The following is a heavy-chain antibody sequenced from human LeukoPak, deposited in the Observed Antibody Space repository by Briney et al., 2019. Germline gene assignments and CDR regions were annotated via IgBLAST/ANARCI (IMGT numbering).Heavy chain of an antibody. CDR3: TRGTMMVGP. CDR2: IYYSGST. V-gene: IGHV4-59*01. CDR1: GGSLSNYY. J-gene: IGHJ5*02. Sequence: SETLSLTCTVSGGSLSNYYWSWIRQRPGKGLEWIGYIYYSGSTTYNPSLKSRATISVDTSKNQFSLRLSSVTAADTAVYYCTRGTMMVGPWGQGTLVTVSS. D-gene: IGHD3-22*01.